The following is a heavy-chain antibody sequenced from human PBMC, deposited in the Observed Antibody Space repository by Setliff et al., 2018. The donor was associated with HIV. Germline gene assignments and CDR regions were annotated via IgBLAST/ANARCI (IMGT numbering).Heavy chain of an antibody. CDR2: IRGSGDTT. D-gene: IGHD3-10*01. Sequence: PGGSLSLSCAASGFTFSNYAMSWVRQAPGQGLEWVSCIRGSGDTTYYADSVRGRFTISRDNSKNTLYLQMNSLRAEDTAIYYCAQYASGTYMLYFDFWGQGTLVTVSS. CDR3: AQYASGTYMLYFDF. CDR1: GFTFSNYA. J-gene: IGHJ4*02. V-gene: IGHV3-23*01.